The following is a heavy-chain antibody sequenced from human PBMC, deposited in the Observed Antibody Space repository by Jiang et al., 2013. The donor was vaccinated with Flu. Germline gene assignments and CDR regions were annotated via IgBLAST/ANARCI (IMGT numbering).Heavy chain of an antibody. CDR3: AKSYQYSDFWSVYFDY. CDR1: GFTFRTYA. J-gene: IGHJ4*02. D-gene: IGHD3-3*01. Sequence: VQLLESGGGLVQPGGSLRLSCAASGFTFRTYAMSWVRQAPGKGLEWVSGISGSGARTFYADSVKGRFTISRDNSKNTLYLQMNSLRAEDTAVYYCAKSYQYSDFWSVYFDYWGQGTPVTVSS. V-gene: IGHV3-23*01. CDR2: ISGSGART.